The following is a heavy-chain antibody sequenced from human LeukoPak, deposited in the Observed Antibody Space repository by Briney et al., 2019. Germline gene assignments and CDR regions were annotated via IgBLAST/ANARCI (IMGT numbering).Heavy chain of an antibody. J-gene: IGHJ6*02. Sequence: KPSETLSLTCTVSGGSISSYYWSWIRQPAGKGLEWIGRIYTSGSTNYNPSLKSRVTMSVDTSKNQFSLKLSSVTAADTAVYYCAREAASKLRFLECLTYEYYYYGMDVWGQGTTVTVSS. D-gene: IGHD3-3*01. CDR3: AREAASKLRFLECLTYEYYYYGMDV. CDR1: GGSISSYY. V-gene: IGHV4-4*07. CDR2: IYTSGST.